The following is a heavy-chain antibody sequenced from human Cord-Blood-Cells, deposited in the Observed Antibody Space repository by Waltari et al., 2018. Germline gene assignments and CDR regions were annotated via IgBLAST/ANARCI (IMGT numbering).Heavy chain of an antibody. V-gene: IGHV1-24*01. J-gene: IGHJ4*02. Sequence: QVQLVQSGAEVKKPGASVKVSCKVSGYTLTELSMHWVRQAPGKGLEWMGGFDPEDGETIYAQKFQGRVTMTEDTSTDTAYMELSSLRSEDTAVYYCATGLRGWVYDSSSWYYWGRGTLVTVSS. CDR1: GYTLTELS. CDR3: ATGLRGWVYDSSSWYY. CDR2: FDPEDGET. D-gene: IGHD6-13*01.